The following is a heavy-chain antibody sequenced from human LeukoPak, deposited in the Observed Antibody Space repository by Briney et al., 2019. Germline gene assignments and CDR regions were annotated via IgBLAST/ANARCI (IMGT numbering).Heavy chain of an antibody. V-gene: IGHV3-48*01. CDR3: AREYYGSGSYLRFDP. CDR2: ISSSSSTI. Sequence: GGSLRPSCAASGFTFISYSMTWVRQAPGKGLEWVSYISSSSSTIYYADSVKGRFTISRDNAKDSLYLQMNSLRAEDTAVYYCAREYYGSGSYLRFDPWGQGTLVTVSS. D-gene: IGHD3-10*01. CDR1: GFTFISYS. J-gene: IGHJ5*02.